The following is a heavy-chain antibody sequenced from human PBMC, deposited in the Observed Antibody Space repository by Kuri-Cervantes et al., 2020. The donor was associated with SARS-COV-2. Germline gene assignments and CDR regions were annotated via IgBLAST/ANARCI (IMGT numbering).Heavy chain of an antibody. J-gene: IGHJ4*02. V-gene: IGHV1-69*13. D-gene: IGHD3-22*01. CDR2: IVPMFGTL. CDR3: SRGPGLSDSRGYYYFY. CDR1: RGTFSTHG. Sequence: SVKVSCNPSRGTFSTHGVGWVRQAPGQGLEWLGGIVPMFGTLDYAPSFQGRVTITADQSTSTAYMELSSLRSEDTAVYYCSRGPGLSDSRGYYYFYWGQGTLVTVSS.